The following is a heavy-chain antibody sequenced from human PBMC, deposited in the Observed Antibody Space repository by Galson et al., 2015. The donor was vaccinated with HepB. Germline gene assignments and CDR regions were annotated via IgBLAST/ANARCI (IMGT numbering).Heavy chain of an antibody. Sequence: SVKVSCKASGYTFTSYAVNWVRQAPGQGLEWMGWINTNTGNPTYAQGFTGRFVFSLDTSVNTAYLQISSLKAEDTAVYYCAREFFGVTTADRDYWGQGTLVTVSS. CDR2: INTNTGNP. V-gene: IGHV7-4-1*02. CDR3: AREFFGVTTADRDY. CDR1: GYTFTSYA. D-gene: IGHD4-17*01. J-gene: IGHJ4*02.